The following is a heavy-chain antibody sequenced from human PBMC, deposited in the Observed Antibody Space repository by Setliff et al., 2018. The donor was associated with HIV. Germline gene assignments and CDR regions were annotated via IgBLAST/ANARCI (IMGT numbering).Heavy chain of an antibody. CDR2: TSHSGKN. V-gene: IGHV4-34*01. J-gene: IGHJ4*02. CDR3: VTSSSWSSRLNF. D-gene: IGHD2-2*01. CDR1: GGPLSGHY. Sequence: PSETLSLTCAVYGGPLSGHYWSWIRQPPGQGLEWIGETSHSGKNNYNPYLKSRVTISVDTSKNQFSLKLTSVTAADTAVYYCVTSSSWSSRLNFWGPGMLVTVSS.